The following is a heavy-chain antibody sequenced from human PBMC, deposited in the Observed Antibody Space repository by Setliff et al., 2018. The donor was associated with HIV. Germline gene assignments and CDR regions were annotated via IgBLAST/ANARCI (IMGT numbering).Heavy chain of an antibody. CDR2: IKQDGSEK. V-gene: IGHV3-7*01. CDR1: GFTFSSYW. D-gene: IGHD6-6*01. J-gene: IGHJ4*02. CDR3: ARDQDRGYSSSGGPRY. Sequence: LRLSCAASGFTFSSYWMSWVRQAPGKGLEWVANIKQDGSEKYYVDSVKGRFTISRDNAKNSLYLQMNSLRAEDTAVYYCARDQDRGYSSSGGPRYWGQGTLVTVSS.